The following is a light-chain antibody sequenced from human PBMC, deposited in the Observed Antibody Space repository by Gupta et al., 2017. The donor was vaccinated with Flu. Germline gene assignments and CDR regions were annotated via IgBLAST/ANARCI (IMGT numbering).Light chain of an antibody. Sequence: DIQMNQSPSSLSASVGDRVTITCRASQTISSYLNWYQQKPGKAPSFLIYAASSLQSGVPSRFSGSGSGTDFTLTISSLQPEDFATYYCQQSDSSPLSFGGGTKVEIK. J-gene: IGKJ4*01. CDR2: AAS. V-gene: IGKV1-39*01. CDR1: QTISSY. CDR3: QQSDSSPLS.